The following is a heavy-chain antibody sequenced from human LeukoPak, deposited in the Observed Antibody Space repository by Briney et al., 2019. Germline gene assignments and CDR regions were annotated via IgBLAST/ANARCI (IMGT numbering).Heavy chain of an antibody. Sequence: GGSLRLSCAASGFTFSNYWMHWVRQAPGKGLVRVSRINSDGRSIIYADSVKGRFTISRDNAKNTLYLQMSSLRADDTAVYYCARAKFGDFDYWGQGALVTVSS. CDR2: INSDGRSI. CDR3: ARAKFGDFDY. CDR1: GFTFSNYW. V-gene: IGHV3-74*01. J-gene: IGHJ4*02. D-gene: IGHD3-16*01.